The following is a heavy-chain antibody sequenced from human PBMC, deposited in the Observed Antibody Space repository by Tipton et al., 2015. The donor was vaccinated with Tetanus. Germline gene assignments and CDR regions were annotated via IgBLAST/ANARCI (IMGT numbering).Heavy chain of an antibody. Sequence: SLRLSCEASGFTFGNYAMHWVRQAPGRGLEWLAVVSFDGTNTYYADSVKGRSTISRDTSKSAVYLQMNSLKIEDTALYYCTKDLVPGGADVWGQGTTVTVSS. CDR1: GFTFGNYA. D-gene: IGHD3-10*01. J-gene: IGHJ6*02. V-gene: IGHV3-30-3*01. CDR3: TKDLVPGGADV. CDR2: VSFDGTNT.